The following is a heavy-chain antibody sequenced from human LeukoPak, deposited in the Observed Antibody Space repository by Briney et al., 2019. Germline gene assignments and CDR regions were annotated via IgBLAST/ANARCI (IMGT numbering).Heavy chain of an antibody. Sequence: GASVKVSCKASGGTFSSYAISWVRQAPGQGLEWKGGIIPIFGTANYAQKFQGRVTITADESTSTAYMELSSLRSEDTAVYYCARDIYGGTLGYWGQGTLVTVSS. CDR1: GGTFSSYA. CDR2: IIPIFGTA. CDR3: ARDIYGGTLGY. D-gene: IGHD3-16*01. J-gene: IGHJ4*02. V-gene: IGHV1-69*13.